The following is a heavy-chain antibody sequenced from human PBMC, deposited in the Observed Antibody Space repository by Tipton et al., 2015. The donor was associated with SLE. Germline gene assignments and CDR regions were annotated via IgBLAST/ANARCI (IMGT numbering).Heavy chain of an antibody. D-gene: IGHD5-12*01. V-gene: IGHV4-59*01. CDR2: IYTSGST. CDR1: GDSINTYY. CDR3: VRVEGAYDQFYFDS. J-gene: IGHJ4*02. Sequence: TLSLTCSVSGDSINTYYWTWIRQSPGKGLEWIGNIYTSGSTLYNPSLESRVTISMDTSKNQFSLRLSSVTAADTAVYYCVRVEGAYDQFYFDSWGQGALVTVSS.